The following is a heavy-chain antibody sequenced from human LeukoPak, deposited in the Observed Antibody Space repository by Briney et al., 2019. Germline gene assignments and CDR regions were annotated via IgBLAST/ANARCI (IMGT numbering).Heavy chain of an antibody. D-gene: IGHD2-8*01. Sequence: PGGSLRLSCAASGFTFNRYWMSWVRQAPGKELQWVANIKQDGSAKYYVDSVKGRFTISRDNAKNTLYLQMNCLRAEDTAVYYCAKDPDCTSGVCYTFFDYWGQGTLVTVSS. CDR2: IKQDGSAK. CDR3: AKDPDCTSGVCYTFFDY. J-gene: IGHJ4*02. V-gene: IGHV3-7*01. CDR1: GFTFNRYW.